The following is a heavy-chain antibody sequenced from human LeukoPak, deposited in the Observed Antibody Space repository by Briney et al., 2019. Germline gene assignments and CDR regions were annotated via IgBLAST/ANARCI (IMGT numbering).Heavy chain of an antibody. V-gene: IGHV4-59*01. CDR1: GGSISSYY. J-gene: IGHJ6*03. CDR2: IYYSRST. CDR3: ARDVTDYYYMDV. Sequence: PSETLSLTCTVSGGSISSYYLSWIRQPPGKGLEWIGYIYYSRSTNYNPSLKSRVTISVDTSKNQFSLKLSSVTAADTAVYYCARDVTDYYYMDVWGKGTTVTVSS.